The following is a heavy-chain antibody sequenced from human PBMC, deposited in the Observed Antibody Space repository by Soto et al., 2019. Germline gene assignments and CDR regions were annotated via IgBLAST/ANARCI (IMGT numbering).Heavy chain of an antibody. Sequence: SETLSLTCTVSGGSISSYHWSWIRQPPGKGLEWIGEINYSGSTNYNPSLKSRVTISVDTSKNQFSLKLSSVTAADTAVYYCARRSSWNYYYYYMDVWGKGTTVTVSS. CDR3: ARRSSWNYYYYYMDV. V-gene: IGHV4-59*12. CDR2: INYSGST. D-gene: IGHD6-13*01. CDR1: GGSISSYH. J-gene: IGHJ6*03.